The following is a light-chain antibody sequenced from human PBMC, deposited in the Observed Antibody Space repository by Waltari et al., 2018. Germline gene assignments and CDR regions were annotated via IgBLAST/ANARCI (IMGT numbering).Light chain of an antibody. CDR1: SLDIGTYNY. Sequence: QSALTQPASVSGSPGQSTTISCTGTSLDIGTYNYVSWYQQYPGKAPKLMIHGVTNRPSGVSDRFSGSKSGNTASLTISGLQAEDEAVYYCCSYARSRTLLFGGGTELTVL. CDR2: GVT. V-gene: IGLV2-23*01. J-gene: IGLJ3*02. CDR3: CSYARSRTLL.